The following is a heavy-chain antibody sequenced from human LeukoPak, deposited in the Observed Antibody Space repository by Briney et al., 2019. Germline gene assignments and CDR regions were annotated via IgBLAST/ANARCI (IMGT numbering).Heavy chain of an antibody. J-gene: IGHJ4*02. CDR3: ARDPSLRVTLDY. V-gene: IGHV3-33*01. CDR1: GFTFTHYG. D-gene: IGHD4-11*01. Sequence: GSLRLSCAASGFTFTHYGMHWVRQAPGKGLEWVAVIWYDGAQKYYADSVKGRFTISRDNTKNTLCLQMNSLRVEDTAVYYCARDPSLRVTLDYWGQGTLVTVSS. CDR2: IWYDGAQK.